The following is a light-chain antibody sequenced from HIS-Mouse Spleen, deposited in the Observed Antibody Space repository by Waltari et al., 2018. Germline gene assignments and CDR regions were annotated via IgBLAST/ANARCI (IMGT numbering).Light chain of an antibody. CDR2: EGS. Sequence: QSALTQPASVSGSPGQSITLSCTGTSSDVGSYNLVSWYQQHPGKAPKLMIYEGSKRPSGVSNRFSGSKSGNTASLTISGLQAEDEADYYCCSYAGRSTWVFGGGTKLTVL. CDR3: CSYAGRSTWV. V-gene: IGLV2-23*01. CDR1: SSDVGSYNL. J-gene: IGLJ3*02.